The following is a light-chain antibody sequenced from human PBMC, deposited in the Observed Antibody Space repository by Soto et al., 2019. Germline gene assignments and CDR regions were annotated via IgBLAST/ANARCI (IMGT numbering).Light chain of an antibody. J-gene: IGKJ1*01. V-gene: IGKV3-20*01. CDR3: QQYGSSGT. CDR1: ENVRTF. CDR2: GAS. Sequence: EIVLTQSPGTLSLSPGERATLSCRASENVRTFVDWYQQKPGQAPRLLIYGASNRATGIPDRFSGSGSGTDFTLTISRLEPEDFAVYYCQQYGSSGTFGQGTKVDIK.